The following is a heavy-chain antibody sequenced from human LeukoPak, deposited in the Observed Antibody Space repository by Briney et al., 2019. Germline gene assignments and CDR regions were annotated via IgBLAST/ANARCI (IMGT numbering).Heavy chain of an antibody. CDR2: IWYDGSKK. Sequence: QPGGSLRLSCAASGXTFSTYGLQWVRQAPGKGLECVAVIWYDGSKKYYADSVKGRFTISRDNSENTLYLQMNSLRDDDTAVYYCARDLSQQWAVTAVYFYSGMDVWGQGTTVTVSS. D-gene: IGHD6-19*01. CDR3: ARDLSQQWAVTAVYFYSGMDV. V-gene: IGHV3-33*01. CDR1: GXTFSTYG. J-gene: IGHJ6*02.